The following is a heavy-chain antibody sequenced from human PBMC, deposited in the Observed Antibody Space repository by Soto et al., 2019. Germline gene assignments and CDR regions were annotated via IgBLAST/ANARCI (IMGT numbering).Heavy chain of an antibody. CDR1: GDSVSSNSAA. Sequence: SQTLSLTCAISGDSVSSNSAAWNWIRQSPSRGLEWLGRTYYRSKWYNDYAVSVKSRITINPDTSKNQFSLQLNSVTPEDTAVYYCARIGPNCTNGVCYVAHYYMDVWGKGTTATVSS. CDR3: ARIGPNCTNGVCYVAHYYMDV. D-gene: IGHD2-8*01. J-gene: IGHJ6*03. CDR2: TYYRSKWYN. V-gene: IGHV6-1*01.